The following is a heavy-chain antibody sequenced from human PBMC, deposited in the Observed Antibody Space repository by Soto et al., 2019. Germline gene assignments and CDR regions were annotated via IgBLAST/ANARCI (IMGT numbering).Heavy chain of an antibody. V-gene: IGHV4-31*03. CDR2: IYYSGST. CDR1: GGSISSGGYY. J-gene: IGHJ6*02. Sequence: PSETLSLTCTVSGGSISSGGYYWSWIRQHPGKGLEWIGYIYYSGSTYYNPSLKSRVTISVDTSKNQFSLKLSSVTAADTAVYYCARDLNDYGDYRPYYYYYGMDVWGQGTTVTVSS. CDR3: ARDLNDYGDYRPYYYYYGMDV. D-gene: IGHD4-17*01.